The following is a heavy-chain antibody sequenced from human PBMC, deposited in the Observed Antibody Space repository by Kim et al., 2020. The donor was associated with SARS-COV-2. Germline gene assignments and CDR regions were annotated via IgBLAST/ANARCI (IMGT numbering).Heavy chain of an antibody. CDR1: GFTFSSYS. CDR3: ARADRSGYAFDI. V-gene: IGHV3-21*01. J-gene: IGHJ3*02. CDR2: ISSSSSYI. D-gene: IGHD3-22*01. Sequence: GGSLRLSCAASGFTFSSYSMNWVRQAPGKGLEWVSSISSSSSYIYYADSVKGRFTISRDNAKNSLYLQMNSLRAEDTAVYYCARADRSGYAFDIWGQGTMVTVSS.